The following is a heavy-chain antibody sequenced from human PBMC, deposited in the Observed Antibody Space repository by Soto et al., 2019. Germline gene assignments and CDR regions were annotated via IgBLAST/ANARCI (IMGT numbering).Heavy chain of an antibody. Sequence: SETLSLTCTVSGGSISSYYWGWIRQPPGKGLEWIGSIYYSGGTYYNPSLKSRVTISVDTSKNQFSLKLSSVTAADTAVYYCARPSGSYLFYFDYWGQGTLVTVSS. V-gene: IGHV4-39*01. CDR3: ARPSGSYLFYFDY. CDR1: GGSISSYY. CDR2: IYYSGGT. D-gene: IGHD1-26*01. J-gene: IGHJ4*02.